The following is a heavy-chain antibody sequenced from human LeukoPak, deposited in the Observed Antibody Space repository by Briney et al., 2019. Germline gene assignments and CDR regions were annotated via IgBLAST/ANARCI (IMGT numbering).Heavy chain of an antibody. J-gene: IGHJ4*02. Sequence: SETLSLTCTVSGGSISSGDYYWSWIRQPRGKGLEWIGYIYYSGSTYYNPSLKSRVTISVDTSKNQFSLKLSSVTAADTAVYYCARLNYGGNSFAFDYWGQGTLVTVSS. CDR2: IYYSGST. CDR3: ARLNYGGNSFAFDY. CDR1: GGSISSGDYY. V-gene: IGHV4-30-4*01. D-gene: IGHD4-23*01.